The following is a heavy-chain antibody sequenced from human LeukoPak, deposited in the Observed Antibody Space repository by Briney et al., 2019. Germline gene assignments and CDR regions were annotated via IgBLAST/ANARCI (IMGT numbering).Heavy chain of an antibody. V-gene: IGHV1-69*04. CDR3: ARRRRDGYHGLVDY. D-gene: IGHD5-24*01. J-gene: IGHJ4*02. Sequence: SVKVSCKASGGTFSSYAISWVRQAPGQGLEWMGRIIPIPGIANYAQKFQGRVTITADKSTSTAYMELSSLRSEDTAVYYCARRRRDGYHGLVDYWGQGTLVTVSS. CDR2: IIPIPGIA. CDR1: GGTFSSYA.